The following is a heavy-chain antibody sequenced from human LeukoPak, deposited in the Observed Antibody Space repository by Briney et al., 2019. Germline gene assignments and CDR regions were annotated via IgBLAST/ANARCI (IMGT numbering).Heavy chain of an antibody. D-gene: IGHD6-13*01. CDR2: ISWNSGSI. V-gene: IGHV3-9*01. CDR3: AKDPSSSWFYWYFDL. J-gene: IGHJ2*01. Sequence: GGSLRLSCAASGFTFDDYAMHWVRQAPGKGLEWVSGISWNSGSIGYADSVKGRFTISRDNAKNSLYLQMNSLRAEDTALYYCAKDPSSSWFYWYFDLWGRGILVTVSS. CDR1: GFTFDDYA.